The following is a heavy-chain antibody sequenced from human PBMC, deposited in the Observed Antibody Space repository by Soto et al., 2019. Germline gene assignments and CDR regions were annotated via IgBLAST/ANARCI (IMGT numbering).Heavy chain of an antibody. J-gene: IGHJ4*02. D-gene: IGHD4-17*01. CDR2: IYHSGST. Sequence: SETLSLTCAVSGYSISSGYYWGWIRQPPGKGLEWIGSIYHSGSTYYNPSLKSRVTISVDTSKNQFSLKLSSVTAADTAVYYCAREGDYGDIDYWGQGTLVTVSS. CDR3: AREGDYGDIDY. CDR1: GYSISSGYY. V-gene: IGHV4-38-2*02.